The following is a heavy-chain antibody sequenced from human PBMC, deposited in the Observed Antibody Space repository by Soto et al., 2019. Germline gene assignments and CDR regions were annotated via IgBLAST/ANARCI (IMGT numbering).Heavy chain of an antibody. CDR2: TYYRSKWYD. J-gene: IGHJ6*02. Sequence: SQTLSLPCAISGDSVSSNSAAWNWIRQSPSRGLEWLGRTYYRSKWYDDYAVSVKSRISINPDTSRNQFSLQLNSVTPEDTAVYYCTRTRVYDSYNYYGMAVWGQGTTVTVSS. CDR1: GDSVSSNSAA. V-gene: IGHV6-1*01. CDR3: TRTRVYDSYNYYGMAV. D-gene: IGHD3-3*01.